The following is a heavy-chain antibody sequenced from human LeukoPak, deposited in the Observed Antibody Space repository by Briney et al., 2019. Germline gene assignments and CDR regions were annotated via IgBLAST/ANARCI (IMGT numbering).Heavy chain of an antibody. Sequence: GESLKISCKASGYIFITYWIGRVRQMPGKGLEWMGIIYPGDSDTRYSPSFHGQVTISVDKSINTAYLQWSSLRASDTAMYYCARGGNGYSYFYGLDVWGQGTTVTVSS. D-gene: IGHD5-24*01. CDR2: IYPGDSDT. CDR3: ARGGNGYSYFYGLDV. V-gene: IGHV5-51*01. J-gene: IGHJ6*02. CDR1: GYIFITYW.